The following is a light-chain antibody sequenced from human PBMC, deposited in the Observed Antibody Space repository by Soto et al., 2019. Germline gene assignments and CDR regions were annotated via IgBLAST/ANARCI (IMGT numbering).Light chain of an antibody. CDR3: QQYNNWPLT. CDR1: QSVSSN. J-gene: IGKJ4*01. Sequence: EIGMSQSPATLSVTPGERATLSCRASQSVSSNLAWYQQEAGQAPRLLIYGASSRATGIPARFSGSGSGTEFTPPISSLQSEDVAVDYCQQYNNWPLTFGGGTKVDVK. CDR2: GAS. V-gene: IGKV3-15*01.